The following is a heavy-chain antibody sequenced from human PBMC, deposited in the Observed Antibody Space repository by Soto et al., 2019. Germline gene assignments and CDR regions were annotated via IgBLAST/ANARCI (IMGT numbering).Heavy chain of an antibody. CDR3: AREVWGYSSSWPEDY. CDR1: GYTFTSYG. V-gene: IGHV1-18*01. Sequence: QVQLVQSGAEVKKPGASVKVSCKASGYTFTSYGISWVRQAPGQGLEWMGWISAYNGNTNYDQTLQGRVTMTTDTSTSTAYMELRSLRSDDTAVYYCAREVWGYSSSWPEDYWGQGTLVTVSS. J-gene: IGHJ4*02. CDR2: ISAYNGNT. D-gene: IGHD6-13*01.